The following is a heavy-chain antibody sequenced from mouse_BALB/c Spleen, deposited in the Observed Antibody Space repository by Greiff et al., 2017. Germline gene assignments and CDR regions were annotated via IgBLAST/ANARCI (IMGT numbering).Heavy chain of an antibody. J-gene: IGHJ2*01. CDR1: GFTFSSFG. Sequence: EVQLQQSGGGLVQPGGSRKLSCAASGFTFSSFGMHWVRQAPEKGLEWVAYISSGSSTIYYADTVKGRFTISRDNPKNTLFLQMTSLRSEDTAMYYCARSPVPYYFDYWGQGTTLTVSS. CDR2: ISSGSSTI. CDR3: ARSPVPYYFDY. V-gene: IGHV5-17*02.